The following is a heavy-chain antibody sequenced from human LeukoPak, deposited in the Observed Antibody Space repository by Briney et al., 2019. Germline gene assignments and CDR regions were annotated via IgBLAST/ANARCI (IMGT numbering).Heavy chain of an antibody. J-gene: IGHJ4*02. CDR1: DYSISSGYGYY. CDR2: IYYSGST. D-gene: IGHD5-24*01. V-gene: IGHV4-61*08. Sequence: SETLSLTCTVSDYSISSGYGYYWSWIRQPPGKGLEWIGYIYYSGSTNYNPSLKSRVTISVDTSKNQFSLKLSSVTAADTAVCYCAARDGYNYYFDYWGQGTLVTVSS. CDR3: AARDGYNYYFDY.